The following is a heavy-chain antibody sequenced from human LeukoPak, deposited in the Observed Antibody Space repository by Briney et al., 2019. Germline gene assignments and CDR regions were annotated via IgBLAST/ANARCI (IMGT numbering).Heavy chain of an antibody. CDR2: IYPGDSDT. D-gene: IGHD3-10*01. J-gene: IGHJ3*02. V-gene: IGHV5-51*01. CDR3: ARPGEPYYYGSGSYFGAFDI. Sequence: GGSLKISCKGSGYSFTSYWIGWVRQMPGKGLEWMGIIYPGDSDTRYSPSFQGQVTISADKSISTAYLQWSSLKASDTAMYYCARPGEPYYYGSGSYFGAFDIWGQGTMVTVSS. CDR1: GYSFTSYW.